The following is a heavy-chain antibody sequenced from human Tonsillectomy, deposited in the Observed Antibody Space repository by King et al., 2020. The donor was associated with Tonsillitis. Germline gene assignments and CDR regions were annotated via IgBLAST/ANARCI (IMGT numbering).Heavy chain of an antibody. D-gene: IGHD2-2*01. V-gene: IGHV1-69*01. CDR3: ARGPPSQPEIDY. CDR1: GGTFSSYA. Sequence: QLVQSGAEVKKPGSSVKVSCKAAGGTFSSYAISWVRQAPGQGLEWMGVIIPIFGTAHYAQKFQGRVTITADESTSTAYMELSSLRSEDTAVYYCARGPPSQPEIDYWGQGTLVTVSS. CDR2: IIPIFGTA. J-gene: IGHJ4*02.